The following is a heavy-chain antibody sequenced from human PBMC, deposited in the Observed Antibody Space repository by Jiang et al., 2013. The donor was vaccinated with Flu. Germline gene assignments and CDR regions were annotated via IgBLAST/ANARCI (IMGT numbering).Heavy chain of an antibody. CDR2: IWHDGSNE. CDR1: IHLQLLR. D-gene: IGHD3-16*02. V-gene: IGHV3-30*02. J-gene: IGHJ4*02. Sequence: QLVESGGGVVQPGGSRETLLCSVWIHLQLLRHVLGPPGSRQGLEWVTSIWHDGSNEHYADSVKGRFTVSRENSKETLYLQMNSLTAEDTAVYFCATLRGSTYDSYLMDVWGQGTLVSVSS. CDR3: ATLRGSTYDSYLMDV.